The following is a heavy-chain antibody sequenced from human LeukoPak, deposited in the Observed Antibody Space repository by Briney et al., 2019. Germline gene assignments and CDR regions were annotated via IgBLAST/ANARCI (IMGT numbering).Heavy chain of an antibody. D-gene: IGHD3-3*01. CDR3: ARDYDFWSGSNWFDP. CDR1: GGTFSSYA. J-gene: IGHJ5*02. CDR2: INPNSGGT. V-gene: IGHV1-2*04. Sequence: ASVKVSCKASGGTFSSYAISWVRQAPGQGLEWMGWINPNSGGTNYAQKFQGWVTMTRDTSISTAYMELSRLRSDDTAVYYCARDYDFWSGSNWFDPWGQGTLVTVSS.